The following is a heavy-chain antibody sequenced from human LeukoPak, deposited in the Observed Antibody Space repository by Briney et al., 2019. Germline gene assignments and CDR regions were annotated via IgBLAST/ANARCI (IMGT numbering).Heavy chain of an antibody. CDR1: GGSISSYY. Sequence: PSETLSLTCTVSGGSISSYYWNWIRQSPGKGLEWIGYIYFNVYTNYNPSLKSRVTISVDTSKNQFSLNLRSVTAADTAVYYCARDPQDAFDIWGQGTMVTVSS. CDR3: ARDPQDAFDI. V-gene: IGHV4-59*01. CDR2: IYFNVYT. J-gene: IGHJ3*02.